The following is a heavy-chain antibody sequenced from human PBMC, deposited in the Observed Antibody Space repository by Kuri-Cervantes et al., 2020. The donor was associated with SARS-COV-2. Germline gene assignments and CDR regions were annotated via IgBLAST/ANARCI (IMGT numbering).Heavy chain of an antibody. CDR1: GFTFSNYG. D-gene: IGHD1-1*01. V-gene: IGHV3-48*04. J-gene: IGHJ4*02. CDR2: INSISSNI. CDR3: AREDWNDAGVFDY. Sequence: GESLKISCAVSGFTFSNYGMNWVRQAPGKGLEWVAHINSISSNIGYADSAKGRFTISRDNAKNSLYLQMNSLRAEDTAVYYCAREDWNDAGVFDYWGQGALVTVSS.